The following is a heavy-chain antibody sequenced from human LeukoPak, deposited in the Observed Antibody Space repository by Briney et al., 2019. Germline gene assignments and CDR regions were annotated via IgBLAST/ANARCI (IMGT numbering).Heavy chain of an antibody. V-gene: IGHV3-33*01. CDR1: GFTFSSYG. J-gene: IGHJ4*02. D-gene: IGHD4-17*01. CDR3: ARDRTVTDYFDY. CDR2: IWYDGSNK. Sequence: GGSLRLSRAASGFTFSSYGMHWVRQAPGKGLEWVAVIWYDGSNKYYADSVKGRFTISRDNSKNTLYLQMNSLRAEDTAVYYCARDRTVTDYFDYWGQGTLVTVSS.